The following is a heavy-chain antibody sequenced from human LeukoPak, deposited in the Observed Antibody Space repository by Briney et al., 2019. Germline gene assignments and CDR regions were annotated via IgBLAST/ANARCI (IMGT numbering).Heavy chain of an antibody. CDR1: GFTFSSYS. Sequence: GGSLRLSCAASGFTFSSYSMNWVRQAPGKGLEWVSSISSSSSYIYYADSVKGRFTISRDNAKNSLYLQMNSLRAEDTAVYYCARDQNDYGDYQGVGYWGQGTLVTVSS. J-gene: IGHJ4*02. D-gene: IGHD4-17*01. CDR2: ISSSSSYI. V-gene: IGHV3-21*01. CDR3: ARDQNDYGDYQGVGY.